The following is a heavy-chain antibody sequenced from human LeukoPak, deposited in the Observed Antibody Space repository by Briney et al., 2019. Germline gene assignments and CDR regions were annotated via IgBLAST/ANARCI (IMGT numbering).Heavy chain of an antibody. CDR1: GFTVSSNY. V-gene: IGHV3-66*01. Sequence: GGSLRFSGAASGFTVSSNYMSWVRQAPGKGLEWVSVIYSGGSTYYADSVKGRFTISRDNSKNTLYLQMDSLRAEDTAVYYCARVRRGWYGRYFDYWGQGTLVTVSS. CDR3: ARVRRGWYGRYFDY. J-gene: IGHJ4*02. D-gene: IGHD6-19*01. CDR2: IYSGGST.